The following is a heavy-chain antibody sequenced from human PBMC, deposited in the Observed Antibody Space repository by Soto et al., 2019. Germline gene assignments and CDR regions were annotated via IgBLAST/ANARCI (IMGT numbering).Heavy chain of an antibody. CDR2: ISGSGGST. D-gene: IGHD3-3*01. Sequence: EVQLLESGGGLVQPGGSLRLSCAASGFTFSSYAMSWVRQAPGKGLEWVSAISGSGGSTYYADSVKGRFTISRDNSKNTLYLQMNSLRAEDTAVYYCASPAPYYDFWSGQNWFDPWGQGTLVTVPS. CDR1: GFTFSSYA. J-gene: IGHJ5*02. V-gene: IGHV3-23*01. CDR3: ASPAPYYDFWSGQNWFDP.